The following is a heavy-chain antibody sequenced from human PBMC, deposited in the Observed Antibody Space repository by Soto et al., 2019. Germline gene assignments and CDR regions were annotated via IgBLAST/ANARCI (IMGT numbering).Heavy chain of an antibody. CDR3: ARDRVHRFDY. Sequence: SETLSLTCTVSGGSISSGGYYWSWIRQHPGKGLEWIGYSYYSGSTYYNPSLKSRVTISVDTSKNQFSLKLSSVTAADTAVYYCARDRVHRFDYWGQGTLVTVSS. CDR2: SYYSGST. CDR1: GGSISSGGYY. D-gene: IGHD1-1*01. V-gene: IGHV4-31*03. J-gene: IGHJ4*02.